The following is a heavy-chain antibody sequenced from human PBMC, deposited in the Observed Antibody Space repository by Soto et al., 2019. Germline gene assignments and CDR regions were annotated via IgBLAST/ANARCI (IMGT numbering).Heavy chain of an antibody. D-gene: IGHD6-19*01. J-gene: IGHJ6*02. CDR3: ARDGYSSGWYAGHYYYYGMNV. CDR2: IWCDGSNK. Sequence: LRLSCAASGFTFSSYGMHWVRQAPGKGLEWVAVIWCDGSNKYYADSVKGRFTISRDNSKNTLYLQMNSLRAEDTAVYYCARDGYSSGWYAGHYYYYGMNVWGLGTTVTVSS. CDR1: GFTFSSYG. V-gene: IGHV3-33*01.